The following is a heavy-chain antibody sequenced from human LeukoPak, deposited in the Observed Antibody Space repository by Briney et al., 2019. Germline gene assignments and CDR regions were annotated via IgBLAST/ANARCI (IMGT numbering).Heavy chain of an antibody. Sequence: PSETLSLTCAVYGGSFSGYYWSWIRQPPGKGLEWIGEINHSGSTNYNPSLKSRVTISVDTSKSQFSLKLTSVTAADTAVYYCVYGDYGVWFDPWGQGTLVTVSS. CDR2: INHSGST. J-gene: IGHJ5*02. V-gene: IGHV4-34*01. CDR3: VYGDYGVWFDP. CDR1: GGSFSGYY. D-gene: IGHD4-17*01.